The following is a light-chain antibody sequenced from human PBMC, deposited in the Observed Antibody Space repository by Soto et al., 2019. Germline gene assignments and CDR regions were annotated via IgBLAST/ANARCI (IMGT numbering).Light chain of an antibody. CDR3: QSYDSSLSGSVV. J-gene: IGLJ2*01. CDR2: GNS. Sequence: QSVLTQPPSVSGAPGQRVTIXXTGSSSNIGAGYDVHWYQQLPGTAPKLLIYGNSNRPSGVPDRFSGSKSGTSASLAITGLQAEDEADYYCQSYDSSLSGSVVFGGGTKVTVL. CDR1: SSNIGAGYD. V-gene: IGLV1-40*01.